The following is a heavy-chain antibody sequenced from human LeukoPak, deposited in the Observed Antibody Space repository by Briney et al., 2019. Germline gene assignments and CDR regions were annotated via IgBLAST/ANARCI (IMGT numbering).Heavy chain of an antibody. CDR2: INSGGSDT. D-gene: IGHD3-10*01. CDR3: ARVSGSCDY. V-gene: IGHV3-74*01. CDR1: GFTFSNFW. J-gene: IGHJ4*02. Sequence: EGSLRLSCTASGFTFSNFWMHWVRQAPGKGLVWVSRINSGGSDTSYADSVKGRFTISRDNAKNSLYLQMNSLRAEDTAVYYCARVSGSCDYWGQGTLVTVSS.